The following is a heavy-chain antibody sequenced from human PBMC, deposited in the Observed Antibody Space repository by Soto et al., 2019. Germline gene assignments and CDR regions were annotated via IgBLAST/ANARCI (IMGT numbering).Heavy chain of an antibody. CDR1: RCTFSSYA. Sequence: SVKVSCKASRCTFSSYAISWLRQAPGQGLEWMGGIIPIFGTANYAQKFQGRVTITAAKSTSTAYMELSSLRSEDTAVYYCARLTPGYGMDVWGQGTTVTVSS. CDR2: IIPIFGTA. J-gene: IGHJ6*02. CDR3: ARLTPGYGMDV. D-gene: IGHD3-9*01. V-gene: IGHV1-69*06.